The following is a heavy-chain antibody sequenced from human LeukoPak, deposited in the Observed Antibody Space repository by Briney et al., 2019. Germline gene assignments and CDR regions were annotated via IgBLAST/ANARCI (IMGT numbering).Heavy chain of an antibody. Sequence: GGSLRLSCAASGFTFSSYGLSWVRQAPGKGLEWVSAMSGSGGSTYYADSVKGRFTISRDNSKNTLYLQMNSLRAEDTAVYYCAKTYSSSRAHYYYYYYMGVWGQGTTVTISS. V-gene: IGHV3-23*01. CDR2: MSGSGGST. J-gene: IGHJ6*03. CDR1: GFTFSSYG. CDR3: AKTYSSSRAHYYYYYYMGV. D-gene: IGHD6-13*01.